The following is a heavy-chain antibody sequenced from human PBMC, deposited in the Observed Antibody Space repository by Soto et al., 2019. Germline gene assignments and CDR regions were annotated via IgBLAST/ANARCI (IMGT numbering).Heavy chain of an antibody. CDR2: IYYSGST. D-gene: IGHD4-17*01. CDR3: ARAHDYGDHYYFDY. J-gene: IGHJ4*02. Sequence: SETLSLTCTVSGGSISSYYWSWIRQPPGKGLEWIGYIYYSGSTNYNPSLKSRVTISVDTSKNQFSLKLSFVTAADTAVYYCARAHDYGDHYYFDYWGQGTLVTVSS. V-gene: IGHV4-59*01. CDR1: GGSISSYY.